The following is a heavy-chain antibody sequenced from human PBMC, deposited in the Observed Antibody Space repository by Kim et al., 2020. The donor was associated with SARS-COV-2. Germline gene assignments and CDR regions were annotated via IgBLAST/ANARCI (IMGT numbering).Heavy chain of an antibody. CDR3: ARLGAAAGTNLAYYYYYMDV. Sequence: SETLSLTCTVSGGSISSYYWSWIRQPPGKGLEWIGYIYYSGSTNYNPSLKSRVTISVDTSKNQFSLKLSSVTAADTAVYYCARLGAAAGTNLAYYYYYMDVWGKGTTVTVSS. D-gene: IGHD6-13*01. CDR2: IYYSGST. J-gene: IGHJ6*03. V-gene: IGHV4-59*08. CDR1: GGSISSYY.